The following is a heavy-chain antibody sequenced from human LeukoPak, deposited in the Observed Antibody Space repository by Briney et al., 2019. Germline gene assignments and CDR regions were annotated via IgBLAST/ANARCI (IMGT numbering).Heavy chain of an antibody. J-gene: IGHJ4*02. Sequence: SETLSLTCTVSGGSISSYYWSWIRQPPGKGLEWIGYIYYSGSTNYNPSLKSRVTISVDTSKNQFSLKLSSVTAADTAVYYCARDSGNYYMDYWGQGTLVTVSS. CDR2: IYYSGST. D-gene: IGHD1-26*01. CDR1: GGSISSYY. CDR3: ARDSGNYYMDY. V-gene: IGHV4-59*01.